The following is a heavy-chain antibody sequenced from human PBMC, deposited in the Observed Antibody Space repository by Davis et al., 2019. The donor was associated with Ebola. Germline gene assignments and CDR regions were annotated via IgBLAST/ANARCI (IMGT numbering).Heavy chain of an antibody. CDR3: AKTVYSSGWYSLRHAFDI. V-gene: IGHV3-9*01. D-gene: IGHD6-19*01. CDR1: GFTFDDYA. Sequence: PGGSLRLSCAASGFTFDDYAMHWVRQAPGKGLEWVSGISWNSGSIGYADSVKGRFTISRDNAKNSLYLQMNSLRAEDTALYYCAKTVYSSGWYSLRHAFDIWGQGTMVTVSS. J-gene: IGHJ3*02. CDR2: ISWNSGSI.